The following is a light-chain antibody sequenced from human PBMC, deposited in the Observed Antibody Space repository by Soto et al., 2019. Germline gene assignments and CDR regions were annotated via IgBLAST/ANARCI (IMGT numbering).Light chain of an antibody. CDR1: QSVSNNY. CDR2: GAS. CDR3: QQYLDWPRT. V-gene: IGKV3-20*01. J-gene: IGKJ1*01. Sequence: EIVLTQSPGTLSLSPGERATLSCRASQSVSNNYLAWYQQKPGQAPRRLIYGASSRATGIPDRFSGSGSGTVFTLTISSLQSDDFAVYYCQQYLDWPRTFGQGTKVDIK.